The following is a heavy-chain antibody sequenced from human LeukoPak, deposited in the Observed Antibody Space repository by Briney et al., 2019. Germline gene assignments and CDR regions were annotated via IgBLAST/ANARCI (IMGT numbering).Heavy chain of an antibody. CDR1: GGSIGSYY. CDR2: IYTSGST. Sequence: SETLSLTCTVSGGSIGSYYWSWIRQPAGKGLEWIGRIYTSGSTNYNPSLKSRVTMSVDTSKNQFSLKLSSVTAADTAVYYCARDEDCSGGSCYSDAFDIWGQGTMVTVSS. V-gene: IGHV4-4*07. J-gene: IGHJ3*02. D-gene: IGHD2-15*01. CDR3: ARDEDCSGGSCYSDAFDI.